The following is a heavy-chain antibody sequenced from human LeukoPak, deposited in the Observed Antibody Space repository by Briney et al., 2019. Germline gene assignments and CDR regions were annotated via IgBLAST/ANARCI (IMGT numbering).Heavy chain of an antibody. V-gene: IGHV3-21*01. J-gene: IGHJ5*02. CDR3: ARAAIFGWFDP. CDR2: ISSSSSYI. D-gene: IGHD3-9*01. Sequence: GGSLRLSCAASGFTFSSYNMNWVRQVPGKGLEWVSFISSSSSYIYYADSVQGRFTISRDNAKNSLYLQMNSLRAEDTAVYYCARAAIFGWFDPWGQGTLVTVSS. CDR1: GFTFSSYN.